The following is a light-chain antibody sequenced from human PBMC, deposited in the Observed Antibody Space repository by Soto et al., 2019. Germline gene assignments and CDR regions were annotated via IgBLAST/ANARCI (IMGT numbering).Light chain of an antibody. J-gene: IGKJ1*01. CDR2: GAS. CDR1: PSVPNGY. V-gene: IGKV3-20*01. Sequence: DIVFTQSPGALTLSPGARATLSCRASPSVPNGYLAWYQQKPGQAPRLLVYGASSRATGIPDRFSGSGSGTDFTLTISRLEPEDVAVYYCQQYGSLPWTFGQGAKVEIK. CDR3: QQYGSLPWT.